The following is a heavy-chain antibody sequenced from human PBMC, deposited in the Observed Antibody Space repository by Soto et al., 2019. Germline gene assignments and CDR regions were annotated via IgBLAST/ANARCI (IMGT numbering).Heavy chain of an antibody. D-gene: IGHD4-17*01. J-gene: IGHJ5*02. CDR1: GYSFTSYW. Sequence: GESLKISCNGSGYSFTSYWIGWVRQMPGKGLEWMGIIYPGDSDTTYSPSFQGHVTISVDKSISTAYLQWSSLKASDTAMYYCARRGDYWFDPWGQGTLVTVYS. CDR3: ARRGDYWFDP. CDR2: IYPGDSDT. V-gene: IGHV5-51*01.